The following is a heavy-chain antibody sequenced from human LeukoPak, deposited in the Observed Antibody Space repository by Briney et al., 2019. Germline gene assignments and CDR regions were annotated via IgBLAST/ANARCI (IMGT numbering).Heavy chain of an antibody. V-gene: IGHV5-51*01. J-gene: IGHJ4*02. Sequence: GESLKISCKGSGYSFNTYWTAWVRQMPGKGLEWMGIIYPGDSDTKYSPSFQGQVTISADSSISTAYLQWSSLEASDTAMYYCARHSSSWYYFDYWGQGTLVTVSS. CDR2: IYPGDSDT. CDR3: ARHSSSWYYFDY. D-gene: IGHD6-13*01. CDR1: GYSFNTYW.